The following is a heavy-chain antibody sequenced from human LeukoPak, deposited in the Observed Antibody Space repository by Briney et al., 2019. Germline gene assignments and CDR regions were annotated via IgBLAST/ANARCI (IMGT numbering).Heavy chain of an antibody. J-gene: IGHJ3*02. V-gene: IGHV3-53*01. CDR1: GFTVSSNY. CDR3: AREIYCSASSCTGGVFDI. D-gene: IGHD2-15*01. Sequence: GGSLRLSCAASGFTVSSNYMSWVRQAPGKGLEWVSVTYSGGSTYYADSVKGRFTISRDNSKNTLYLQMNSLRVEDTAVYYCAREIYCSASSCTGGVFDIWGQGTMVTVSS. CDR2: TYSGGST.